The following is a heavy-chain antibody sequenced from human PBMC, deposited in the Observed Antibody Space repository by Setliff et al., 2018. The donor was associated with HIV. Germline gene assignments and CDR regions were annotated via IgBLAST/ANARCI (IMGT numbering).Heavy chain of an antibody. J-gene: IGHJ4*02. CDR3: ARQPGDSRGFYPHFDY. Sequence: PSETLSLTCTVSGVSVSGTAYYWAWIRQPPGRGLEWIGNIYYTGNTNYNSSLKSRISMSMVASKKQIFLKLSTVSAADTAVYYCARQPGDSRGFYPHFDYWGQGRLVTVSS. V-gene: IGHV4-39*01. D-gene: IGHD3-22*01. CDR1: GVSVSGTAYY. CDR2: IYYTGNT.